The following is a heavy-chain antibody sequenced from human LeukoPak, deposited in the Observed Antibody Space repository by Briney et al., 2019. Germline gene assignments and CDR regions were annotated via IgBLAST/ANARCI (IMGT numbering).Heavy chain of an antibody. CDR2: IFPSGGEI. D-gene: IGHD2-8*02. V-gene: IGHV3-53*01. CDR1: GFTFSDNY. Sequence: PGGSLRLSCAASGFTFSDNYMTWVRQAPGKGLEWVSSIFPSGGEIHYADSVRGRFTISRDNSKSTLSLQMNSLRAEDTAIYYCATYRQVLLPFESWGQGTLVTVSS. J-gene: IGHJ4*02. CDR3: ATYRQVLLPFES.